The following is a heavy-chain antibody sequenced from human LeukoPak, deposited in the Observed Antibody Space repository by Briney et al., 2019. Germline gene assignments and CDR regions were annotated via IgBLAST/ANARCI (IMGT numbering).Heavy chain of an antibody. V-gene: IGHV4-59*01. D-gene: IGHD3-22*01. CDR1: GGSISSYY. J-gene: IGHJ4*02. Sequence: SETLSLTCTVSGGSISSYYWSWIRQPPGKGLEWIGYISYSGSTDYNPSLKSRVTISVDTSTNQFSLKLSSVTAADTAVYFCARGGRLLGKFDYWGQGTLVTVSS. CDR3: ARGGRLLGKFDY. CDR2: ISYSGST.